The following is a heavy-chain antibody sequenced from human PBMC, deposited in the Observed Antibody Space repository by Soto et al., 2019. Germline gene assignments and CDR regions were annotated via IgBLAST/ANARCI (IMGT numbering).Heavy chain of an antibody. CDR1: GYTFTGYY. CDR2: FDPEDGET. CDR3: ASYSRSSFGYGMDV. D-gene: IGHD6-13*01. V-gene: IGHV1-24*01. Sequence: ASVKVSCKASGYTFTGYYMHWVRQAPGKELEWMGGFDPEDGETIYAQKFQGRVTMTEDTSTDTAYMELSRLRSDDTAVYFCASYSRSSFGYGMDVWGQGTTVTVS. J-gene: IGHJ6*02.